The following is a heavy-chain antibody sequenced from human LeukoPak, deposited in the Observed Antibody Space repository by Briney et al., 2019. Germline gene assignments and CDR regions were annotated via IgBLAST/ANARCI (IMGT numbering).Heavy chain of an antibody. CDR2: IYSGGST. D-gene: IGHD1-1*01. Sequence: GGSLRLSCAASGFTVSSNYMSWVRQAPGKGLEWVSVIYSGGSTYYADSVKGRSTMSRDNSKNTLYLQMDSLRAEDTAVYYCAREIQRNPYYFDYWGQGTLVTVSS. CDR3: AREIQRNPYYFDY. CDR1: GFTVSSNY. V-gene: IGHV3-66*01. J-gene: IGHJ4*02.